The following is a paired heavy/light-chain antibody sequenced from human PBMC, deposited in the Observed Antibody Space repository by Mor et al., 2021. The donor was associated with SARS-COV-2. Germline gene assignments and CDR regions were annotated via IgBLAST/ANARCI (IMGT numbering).Heavy chain of an antibody. Sequence: QVQLVQSGAEVRKPGTSVKVSCKASGYTFINYDINWVRQAPGQGLEWMGWVHPNSRNTGFGQKFQGRITMTTNTSINTVYMELASLTSEDTAVYFCARARHFYEEGGRFRPYLFGLDVWGQGTSVNVFS. CDR2: VHPNSRNT. V-gene: IGHV1-8*01. CDR3: ARARHFYEEGGRFRPYLFGLDV. CDR1: GYTFINYD. D-gene: IGHD3-22*01. J-gene: IGHJ6*01.
Light chain of an antibody. CDR1: SSNIGTNV. Sequence: QSVLTQPPSVSGTPGQSVTISCSGSSSNIGTNVVTWYQQLPGEAPKVLIYNYDRRPSGVPGRFSGSKSGSSASLAISGLQSEDEADYYCAAWDNSLNGLFVLGTGTKVTVL. CDR3: AAWDNSLNGLFV. V-gene: IGLV1-44*01. J-gene: IGLJ1*01. CDR2: NYD.